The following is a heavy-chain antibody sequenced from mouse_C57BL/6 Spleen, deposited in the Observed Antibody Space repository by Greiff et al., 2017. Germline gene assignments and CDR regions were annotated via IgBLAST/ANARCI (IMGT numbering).Heavy chain of an antibody. CDR3: ARVHYGTPFDY. Sequence: VQLQQSGPELVKPGASVKISCKASGYAFSSSWMNWVKQRPGKGLEWIGRIYPGDGATNYNGKFKGKATLTADKSSSTAYMQLSSLTSEDSAVYFCARVHYGTPFDYWGQGTTLTVSS. CDR1: GYAFSSSW. J-gene: IGHJ2*01. D-gene: IGHD1-1*01. V-gene: IGHV1-80*01. CDR2: IYPGDGAT.